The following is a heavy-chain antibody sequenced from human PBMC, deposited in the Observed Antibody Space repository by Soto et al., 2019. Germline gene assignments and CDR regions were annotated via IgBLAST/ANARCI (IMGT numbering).Heavy chain of an antibody. D-gene: IGHD5-12*01. Sequence: SLRLSCTASGFTFGDYAMSWFRQAPGKGLEWVGFIRSKAYGGTTEYAASVKGRFTISRDDSKSIAYLQMNSLKTEDTAVYYCTRDEMATILVELDYWGQGTLVTVSS. CDR1: GFTFGDYA. V-gene: IGHV3-49*03. CDR3: TRDEMATILVELDY. CDR2: IRSKAYGGTT. J-gene: IGHJ4*02.